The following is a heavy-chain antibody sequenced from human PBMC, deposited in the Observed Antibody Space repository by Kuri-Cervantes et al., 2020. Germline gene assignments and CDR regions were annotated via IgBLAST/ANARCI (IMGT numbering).Heavy chain of an antibody. CDR1: GHSFTSYW. V-gene: IGHV5-51*01. J-gene: IGHJ4*02. CDR2: IYPGDSDT. D-gene: IGHD2-2*01. CDR3: ARQGCSSTSCYAFDY. Sequence: KVSCKGSGHSFTSYWIGWVRQMPGKGLEWMGIIYPGDSDTRYSPSFQGQVTISADKSISTAYLQWSSLKASDTAMYYCARQGCSSTSCYAFDYWGQGTLVTVSS.